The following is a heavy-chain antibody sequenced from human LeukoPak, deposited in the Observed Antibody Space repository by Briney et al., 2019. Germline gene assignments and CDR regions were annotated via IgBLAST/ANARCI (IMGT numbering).Heavy chain of an antibody. D-gene: IGHD5-18*01. CDR1: GFTFSSYA. V-gene: IGHV3-23*01. CDR3: AKGDGYSYGFCKDY. CDR2: ISGSGGTT. J-gene: IGHJ4*02. Sequence: GGSLRLSCAASGFTFSSYAMSRVRQPPGKGLEWVSAISGSGGTTYSADSVKGRFTISRDNSKNTLYLQVNSLRAQDTAVYYCAKGDGYSYGFCKDYWGQGTLVTVSS.